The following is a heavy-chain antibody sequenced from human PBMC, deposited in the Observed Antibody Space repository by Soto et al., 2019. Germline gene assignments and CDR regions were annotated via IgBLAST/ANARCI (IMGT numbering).Heavy chain of an antibody. D-gene: IGHD6-13*01. CDR3: ARLGSAAGSTSGYYGMDV. Sequence: GESLKISCKGSGYSFTSYWISWVRQMPGKGLEWMGRIDPSDSYTNYSPSFQGHVTISADKSISTSYLQWSSLKASDTAMYYCARLGSAAGSTSGYYGMDVCGQRTTGTLSS. CDR2: IDPSDSYT. V-gene: IGHV5-10-1*01. CDR1: GYSFTSYW. J-gene: IGHJ6*02.